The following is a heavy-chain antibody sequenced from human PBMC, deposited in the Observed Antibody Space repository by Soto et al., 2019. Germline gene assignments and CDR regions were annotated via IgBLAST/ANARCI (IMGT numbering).Heavy chain of an antibody. CDR1: GDSVSSSNW. Sequence: SETLSLTCAVSGDSVSSSNWWTWVRQPPGKGLDWIGEIYHGGATNYNPSLKSRVLISVDKSKNQISLKLNSVTAADTAVYYCARAKDIATRLDYRGQGTLVTVSS. D-gene: IGHD6-6*01. CDR3: ARAKDIATRLDY. J-gene: IGHJ4*02. CDR2: IYHGGAT. V-gene: IGHV4-4*02.